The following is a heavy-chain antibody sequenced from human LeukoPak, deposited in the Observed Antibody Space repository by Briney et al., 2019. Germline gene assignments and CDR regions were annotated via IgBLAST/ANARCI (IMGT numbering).Heavy chain of an antibody. CDR3: ARVEGSSSWFYFDY. CDR2: IYYSGNT. V-gene: IGHV4-59*01. CDR1: GGSISSYY. D-gene: IGHD6-13*01. J-gene: IGHJ4*02. Sequence: SETLSLTCTVSGGSISSYYWSWIRQPPGKGLEWIGYIYYSGNTNYNPSLKSRVTISVDTSKNQFSLKLSSVTAADTAVYYCARVEGSSSWFYFDYWGQGTLVTVSS.